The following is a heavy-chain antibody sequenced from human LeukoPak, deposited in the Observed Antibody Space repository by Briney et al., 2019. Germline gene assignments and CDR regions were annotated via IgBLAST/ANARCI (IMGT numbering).Heavy chain of an antibody. CDR2: IGSGRSFI. CDR1: GFTFSTYT. Sequence: GGSLRLSCAASGFTFSTYTMNWVRQAPGQGLEWVSSIGSGRSFIYYADSVKGRFTISRDNAKNSLYLPMNSLRAEDTAVYYCARGTRNCSSTSCYRRGYYYYYYMDVWGKGTTVTVSS. CDR3: ARGTRNCSSTSCYRRGYYYYYYMDV. D-gene: IGHD2-2*02. V-gene: IGHV3-21*01. J-gene: IGHJ6*03.